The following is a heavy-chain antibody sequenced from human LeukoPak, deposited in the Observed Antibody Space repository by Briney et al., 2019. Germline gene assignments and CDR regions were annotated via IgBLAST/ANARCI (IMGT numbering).Heavy chain of an antibody. CDR1: GFTFSSYW. CDR2: IKQDGSEK. Sequence: GGSLRLSCAASGFTFSSYWMSWVRQAPGKGVEWVANIKQDGSEKYYVDSVKGRFTISRDNAKNSLYLQMNSLRAEDTAVYYCARDLGYSYAPFDYWGQGTLVTVSS. J-gene: IGHJ4*02. D-gene: IGHD5-18*01. V-gene: IGHV3-7*01. CDR3: ARDLGYSYAPFDY.